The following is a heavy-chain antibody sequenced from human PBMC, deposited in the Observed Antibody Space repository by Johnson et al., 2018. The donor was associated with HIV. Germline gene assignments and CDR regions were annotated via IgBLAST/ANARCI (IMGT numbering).Heavy chain of an antibody. CDR1: GFTVSSNY. J-gene: IGHJ3*02. CDR2: IYSGDTT. V-gene: IGHV3-66*01. Sequence: VESGGGLVQPGGSLRLSCAASGFTVSSNYMSWVRQAPGKGLEWVSVIYSGDTTYYADSVKGRFTISRDNSKNTLYLQMNSLRAEDTAVYYCARAYSYGAFDIWGLGTKVTVSS. CDR3: ARAYSYGAFDI. D-gene: IGHD5-18*01.